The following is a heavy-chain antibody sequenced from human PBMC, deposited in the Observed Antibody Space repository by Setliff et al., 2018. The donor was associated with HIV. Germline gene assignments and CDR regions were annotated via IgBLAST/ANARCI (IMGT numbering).Heavy chain of an antibody. CDR3: ARQGYYYYYGMDV. V-gene: IGHV5-51*01. Sequence: PGESLKISCKGSGYTFTSYWIGWVRQMPGKGLEWMGIIYPGDSDTRYSPSFQGRVTISADKSINTAYLQWSSLKASDTAMYYCARQGYYYYYGMDVWGQGTTVTVSS. CDR2: IYPGDSDT. CDR1: GYTFTSYW. J-gene: IGHJ6*02.